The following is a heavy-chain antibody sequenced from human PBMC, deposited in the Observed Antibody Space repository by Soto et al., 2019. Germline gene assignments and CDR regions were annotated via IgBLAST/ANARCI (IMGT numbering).Heavy chain of an antibody. CDR3: ARFVRSCNATTCSTRADV. V-gene: IGHV4-61*01. CDR1: GGFVNSDTHS. D-gene: IGHD2-15*01. CDR2: IYSGGST. J-gene: IGHJ6*02. Sequence: PSETLSLTCTVSGGFVNSDTHSWSWIRQTPGKRLEWIGFIYSGGSTKNPSLRSRVTMSVDTSKNQFSLKLRSVIVADTAVYHCARFVRSCNATTCSTRADVWGQGITVTVSS.